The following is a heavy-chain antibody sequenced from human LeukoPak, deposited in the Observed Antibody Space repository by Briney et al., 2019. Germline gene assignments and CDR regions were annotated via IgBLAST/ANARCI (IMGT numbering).Heavy chain of an antibody. J-gene: IGHJ6*02. Sequence: RASVKVSCKASGYTFTSYDINWVRQATGQGLEWMGWMNPNSGNTGYAQKFQGRVTMTRNTSIGTAYMELSSLRSEDTAVYYCASMLRWSVYYYGMDVWGQGTTVTVSS. D-gene: IGHD4-23*01. V-gene: IGHV1-8*01. CDR2: MNPNSGNT. CDR3: ASMLRWSVYYYGMDV. CDR1: GYTFTSYD.